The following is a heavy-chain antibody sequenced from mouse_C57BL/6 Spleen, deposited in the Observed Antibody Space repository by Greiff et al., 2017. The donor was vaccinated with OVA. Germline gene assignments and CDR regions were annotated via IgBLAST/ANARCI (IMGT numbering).Heavy chain of an antibody. D-gene: IGHD1-1*01. CDR3: ARRPLITTRGYYFDY. CDR2: IDPSDSYT. Sequence: VQLQQPGAELVRPGTSVKLSCKASGYTFTSYWMHWVKQRPGQGLEWIGVIDPSDSYTNYNQKFKGKATLTVDTSSSTAYMQLSSLTSEDSAVYYCARRPLITTRGYYFDYWGQGTTLTVSS. CDR1: GYTFTSYW. J-gene: IGHJ2*01. V-gene: IGHV1-59*01.